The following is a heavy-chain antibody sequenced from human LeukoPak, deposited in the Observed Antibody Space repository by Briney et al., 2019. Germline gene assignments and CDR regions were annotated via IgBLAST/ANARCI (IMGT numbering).Heavy chain of an antibody. CDR1: GFTFSSYG. V-gene: IGHV3-30*18. D-gene: IGHD3-22*01. CDR2: LSYDGSNK. Sequence: GGSLRLSCAASGFTFSSYGMHWVRQAPGKGLEWVAVLSYDGSNKHYADSVKGRFTISRDNSKNTLYLQMNSLRAEDTAVYYCAKASITMIVEAWGQGTLVTVSS. J-gene: IGHJ5*02. CDR3: AKASITMIVEA.